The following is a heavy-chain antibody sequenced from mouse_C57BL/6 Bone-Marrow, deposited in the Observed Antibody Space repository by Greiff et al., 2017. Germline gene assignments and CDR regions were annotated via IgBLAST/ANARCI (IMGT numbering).Heavy chain of an antibody. CDR2: IYPGNSDT. Sequence: VQLQQSGTVLARPGASVKMSCKTSGYTFTSYWMHWVKQRPGQGLEWIGAIYPGNSDTSYNQKFKGKAKLTAVTSASTAYMELSSLTNEVSAVYYCTPTVVVYYFDYWGQGTTLTVSA. J-gene: IGHJ2*01. D-gene: IGHD1-1*01. V-gene: IGHV1-5*01. CDR3: TPTVVVYYFDY. CDR1: GYTFTSYW.